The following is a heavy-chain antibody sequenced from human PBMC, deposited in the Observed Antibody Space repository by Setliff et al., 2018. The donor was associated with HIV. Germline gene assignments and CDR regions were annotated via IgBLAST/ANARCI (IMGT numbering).Heavy chain of an antibody. D-gene: IGHD3-10*01. J-gene: IGHJ2*01. CDR3: ARSRITMVRGSQNWYFDL. Sequence: SETLSLTCTVSGGSISSSSYYWGWIRQAPGKGLEWIGTIHYSGRTYYKPSLKSRVTISVDTSKNQFSLKLSSVTAADTAVYYCARSRITMVRGSQNWYFDLWGRGTLVTVSS. CDR2: IHYSGRT. CDR1: GGSISSSSYY. V-gene: IGHV4-39*01.